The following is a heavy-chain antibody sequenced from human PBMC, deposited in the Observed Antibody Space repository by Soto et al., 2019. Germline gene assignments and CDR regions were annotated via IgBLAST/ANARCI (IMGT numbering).Heavy chain of an antibody. Sequence: ASVKVSCKVSGYTLTELSMHWVRQAPGKGLEWMGGFDPEDGETIYAQKFQGRVTMTEDTSTDTAYMELSSLRSEDTAVYYCATGFPYCSSTSCYGGNKYYYYYMDVWGKGTTLTVSS. V-gene: IGHV1-24*01. J-gene: IGHJ6*03. CDR3: ATGFPYCSSTSCYGGNKYYYYYMDV. CDR1: GYTLTELS. CDR2: FDPEDGET. D-gene: IGHD2-2*01.